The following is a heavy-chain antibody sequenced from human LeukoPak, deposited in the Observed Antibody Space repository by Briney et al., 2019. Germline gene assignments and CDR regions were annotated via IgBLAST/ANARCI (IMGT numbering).Heavy chain of an antibody. D-gene: IGHD5-18*01. Sequence: ASVKISCKASGYTFTNYYMHWVRQAPGQGLEWMGVIHPSGGSTTYAQKFQGRVTLTKDTATSTVYIELSSLRSDDTAVFYCARMAMDPAMVTNFFDLWGQGTLLTVSA. J-gene: IGHJ4*02. CDR3: ARMAMDPAMVTNFFDL. CDR1: GYTFTNYY. CDR2: IHPSGGST. V-gene: IGHV1-46*01.